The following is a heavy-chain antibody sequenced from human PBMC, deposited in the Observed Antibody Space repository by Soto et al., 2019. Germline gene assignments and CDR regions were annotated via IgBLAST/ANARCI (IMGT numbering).Heavy chain of an antibody. V-gene: IGHV1-18*01. CDR3: ATQIDTVMVFRD. J-gene: IGHJ4*02. Sequence: QVQLVQSGAEVKKPGASVKVSCKASDKTFLSYGISWVRQGPGQGLEWMGWISPYNGNTNYAQKLQGRVTMTTDTSTSTAYMELSSLRSDDTAVYYCATQIDTVMVFRDWGQGTRVTVSS. CDR2: ISPYNGNT. D-gene: IGHD5-18*01. CDR1: DKTFLSYG.